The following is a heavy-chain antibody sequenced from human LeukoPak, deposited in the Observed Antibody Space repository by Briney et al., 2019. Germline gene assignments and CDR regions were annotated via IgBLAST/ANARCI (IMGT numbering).Heavy chain of an antibody. V-gene: IGHV3-21*01. CDR3: ARKEGGWLVPLVSGSPIDY. CDR2: ISSSSSYI. CDR1: GFTFSNAW. D-gene: IGHD6-19*01. Sequence: PGGSLRLSCAASGFTFSNAWMSWVRQAPGKGLEWVSSISSSSSYIYYADSVKGRFTISRDNAKNSLYLQMNSLRAEDTAVYYCARKEGGWLVPLVSGSPIDYWGQGTLVTVSS. J-gene: IGHJ4*02.